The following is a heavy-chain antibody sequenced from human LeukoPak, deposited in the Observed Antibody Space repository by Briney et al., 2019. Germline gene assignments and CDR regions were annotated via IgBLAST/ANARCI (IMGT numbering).Heavy chain of an antibody. J-gene: IGHJ4*02. V-gene: IGHV4-39*01. CDR2: IYYSGST. Sequence: PSETLSLTCTVSGGSISSSSYYWGWIRQPPGKGLEWIGSIYYSGSTYYNPSLKSRVTISVDTSKNQFSLKLSSVTAADTADCASLGYCSGGSCFADYWGQGTLVTVSS. CDR1: GGSISSSSYY. CDR3: LGYCSGGSCFADY. D-gene: IGHD2-15*01.